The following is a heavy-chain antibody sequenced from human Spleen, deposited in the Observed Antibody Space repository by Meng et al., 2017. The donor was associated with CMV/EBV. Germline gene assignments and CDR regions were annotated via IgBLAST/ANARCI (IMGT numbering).Heavy chain of an antibody. V-gene: IGHV3-73*01. CDR2: IRNKVNTYAT. D-gene: IGHD6-19*01. J-gene: IGHJ4*02. CDR3: ATLGPSGWYAYLDQ. CDR1: GFTFSGSV. Sequence: GESLKISCTVSGFTFSGSVLHWVRQTSGKGLEWIGRIRNKVNTYATAYAVSVKGRFNISRDDSRNTAYLQMNSLRTEDTAVYYCATLGPSGWYAYLDQWGQGTPVTVSS.